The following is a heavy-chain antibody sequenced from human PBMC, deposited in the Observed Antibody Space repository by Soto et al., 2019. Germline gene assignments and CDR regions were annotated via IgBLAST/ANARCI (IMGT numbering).Heavy chain of an antibody. CDR3: ARLATSSCWCHFGS. CDR2: IYYTVTT. CDR1: GGSVSSSFFY. J-gene: IGHJ4*02. D-gene: IGHD2-15*01. V-gene: IGHV4-61*01. Sequence: PSETLSLTCTVSGGSVSSSFFYCSWVRKPPGKRLEWIGYIYYTVTTNYNPSLASRVARSVDTSKQQFTLHFRSLTSTDSARYYRARLATSSCWCHFGSWGQGMLVTVSS.